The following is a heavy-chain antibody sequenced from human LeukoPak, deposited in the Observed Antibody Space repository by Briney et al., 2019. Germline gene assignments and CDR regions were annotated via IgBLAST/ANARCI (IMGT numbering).Heavy chain of an antibody. D-gene: IGHD1-26*01. J-gene: IGHJ4*02. CDR1: GGPISNFY. V-gene: IGHV4-59*01. CDR2: TYDGGST. CDR3: ASVMGATDFDF. Sequence: SETLSLTCTVSGGPISNFYWSWIRQPPGKGLEWIGYTYDGGSTSYNPPLKSRVTISVDTSMNQFSLRLTSVTAADTAVYYCASVMGATDFDFWGQGTLVTVS.